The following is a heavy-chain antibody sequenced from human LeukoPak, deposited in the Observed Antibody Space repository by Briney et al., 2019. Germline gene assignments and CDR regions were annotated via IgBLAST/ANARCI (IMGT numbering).Heavy chain of an antibody. V-gene: IGHV7-4-1*02. J-gene: IGHJ4*02. CDR1: GYTFTSYA. CDR2: INTNTGNP. Sequence: ASVKVSCKASGYTFTSYAMNWVRQAPGQGLEWMGWINTNTGNPTYPQGFTGRFVFSLDTSVSTAYLQISSLKAEDTAVYYCARGPHTTQQLVDFDYWGQGTLVTVSS. CDR3: ARGPHTTQQLVDFDY. D-gene: IGHD6-13*01.